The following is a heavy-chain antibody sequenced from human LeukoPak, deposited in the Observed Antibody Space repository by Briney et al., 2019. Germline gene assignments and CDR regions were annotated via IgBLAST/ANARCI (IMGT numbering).Heavy chain of an antibody. V-gene: IGHV5-51*01. J-gene: IGHJ5*02. D-gene: IGHD4-17*01. CDR2: IYPTDSIT. CDR1: GSDFSSKW. Sequence: GESLKISFKTSGSDFSSKWIGWVRQMPGKGLEWMGIIYPTDSITKYSPSFQGHVTMSVDTSVNTAYLQWTSLKASDTAIYYCARLAPDYADYWFDPWGQGTLVTVSS. CDR3: ARLAPDYADYWFDP.